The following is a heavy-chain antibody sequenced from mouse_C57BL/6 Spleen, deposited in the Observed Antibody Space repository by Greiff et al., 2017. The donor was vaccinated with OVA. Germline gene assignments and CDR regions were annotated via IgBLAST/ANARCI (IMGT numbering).Heavy chain of an antibody. CDR3: AKEGDYSGSSYYFDY. V-gene: IGHV3-6*01. CDR1: GYSITSGYY. D-gene: IGHD1-1*01. J-gene: IGHJ2*01. CDR2: ISYDGSN. Sequence: EVQLVESGPGLVKPSQSLSLTCSVTGYSITSGYYWNWIRQFPGNKLEWMGYISYDGSNNYNPSLKNRISITRDTSKNQFFLKLNSVTTEDTATYYCAKEGDYSGSSYYFDYWGQGTTLTVSS.